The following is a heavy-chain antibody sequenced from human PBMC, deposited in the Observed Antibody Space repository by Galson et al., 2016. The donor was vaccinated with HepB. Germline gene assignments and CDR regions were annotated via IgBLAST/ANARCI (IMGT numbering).Heavy chain of an antibody. D-gene: IGHD3-3*01. CDR1: GYTFTSYG. CDR3: ARRGIFGVVIENGMDV. J-gene: IGHJ6*02. CDR2: ISAYNGNT. Sequence: SVKVSCKASGYTFTSYGISWVRQAPGQGLEWMGWISAYNGNTNYAQKLQGRVTMTTDTSTSTAYMELRSLRSDDTAVYYCARRGIFGVVIENGMDVWGQGTTVTVSS. V-gene: IGHV1-18*04.